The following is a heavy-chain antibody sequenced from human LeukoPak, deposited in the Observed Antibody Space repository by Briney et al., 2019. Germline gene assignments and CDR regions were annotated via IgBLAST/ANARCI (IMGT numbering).Heavy chain of an antibody. V-gene: IGHV3-30*18. CDR2: ISYAGSNK. J-gene: IGHJ6*02. Sequence: PGGSLRLSCAASGFTLSSYGMHWVRQAPGKGLEWVAVISYAGSNKYYVDSVKGRFTISRDNSKNTLYLQMNSLSAEDTAVYYCAKDSLRWSYFYYGMDVWGQGTTVTVSS. CDR3: AKDSLRWSYFYYGMDV. D-gene: IGHD4-23*01. CDR1: GFTLSSYG.